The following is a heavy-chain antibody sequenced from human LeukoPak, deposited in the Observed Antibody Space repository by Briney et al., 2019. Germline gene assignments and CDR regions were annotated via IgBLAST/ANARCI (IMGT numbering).Heavy chain of an antibody. CDR3: ARRGSSGWYFDY. CDR1: GGSISSGDYY. J-gene: IGHJ4*02. V-gene: IGHV4-30-4*01. Sequence: SETLSLTCTVSGGSISSGDYYWSWIRQPPGKGLEWIGYIYYSGSTYYNPSLKSRVTISVDTSKNQFSLKLSSVTAADTAVYYCARRGSSGWYFDYWGQGTLVTVSS. CDR2: IYYSGST. D-gene: IGHD6-19*01.